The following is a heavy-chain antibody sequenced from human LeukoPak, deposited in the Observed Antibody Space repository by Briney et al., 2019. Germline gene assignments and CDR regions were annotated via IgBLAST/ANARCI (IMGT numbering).Heavy chain of an antibody. D-gene: IGHD2-8*01. V-gene: IGHV1-8*01. CDR2: MNPNSGNT. Sequence: ASVKVSCKASGYTFTSYDINWVRQATGQGLEWMGWMNPNSGNTGYAQKFQGRVTMTRNTSISTAYMELSRLRSEDTAVYYCARTGVGYCTNGVCYEVDYWGQGTLVTVSS. CDR3: ARTGVGYCTNGVCYEVDY. CDR1: GYTFTSYD. J-gene: IGHJ4*02.